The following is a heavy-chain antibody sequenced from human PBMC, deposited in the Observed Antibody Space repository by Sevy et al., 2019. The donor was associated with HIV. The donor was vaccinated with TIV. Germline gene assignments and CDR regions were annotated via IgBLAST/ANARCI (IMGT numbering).Heavy chain of an antibody. D-gene: IGHD6-13*01. V-gene: IGHV6-1*01. CDR2: TYYKSKWYN. Sequence: QSQTLSLTCAISGDRVSSDSATWNWIRQSPSRGLEWLGRTYYKSKWYNDYAESVKSRITINPDTSKNQFSLQLNSVTPEDTVVFFCARPAAGRGGFDYWGQGTLVTVSS. CDR3: ARPAAGRGGFDY. J-gene: IGHJ4*02. CDR1: GDRVSSDSAT.